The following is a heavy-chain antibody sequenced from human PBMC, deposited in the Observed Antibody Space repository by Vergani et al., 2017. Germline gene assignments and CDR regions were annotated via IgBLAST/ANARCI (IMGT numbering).Heavy chain of an antibody. V-gene: IGHV1-8*02. D-gene: IGHD5-24*01. J-gene: IGHJ6*03. Sequence: QVQLVQSGAEVKKPGASVKVSCKASGYTFTSYDINWVRQATGQGLEWMGWMNPNSGNTGYAQKFQGRVTMPRNTSISTAYMELSSLRSEDTDVYYCARLSRDGYNFAGYYYYYYMDVWGKGTTVTVSS. CDR1: GYTFTSYD. CDR3: ARLSRDGYNFAGYYYYYYMDV. CDR2: MNPNSGNT.